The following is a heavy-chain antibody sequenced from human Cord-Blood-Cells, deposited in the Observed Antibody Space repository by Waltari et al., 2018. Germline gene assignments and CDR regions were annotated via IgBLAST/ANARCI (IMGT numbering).Heavy chain of an antibody. CDR1: GGSISSSSYY. Sequence: QLQLQESGPGLVKPSETLSLTCTVSGGSISSSSYYWGWIRQPPGKGLEWIGSIYYSGSTYYNPPLKSRVTISVDTSKNQFSLKLSSVTAADTAVYYCARGFRDQLLYIDYWGQGTLVTVSS. CDR3: ARGFRDQLLYIDY. D-gene: IGHD2-2*02. V-gene: IGHV4-39*01. J-gene: IGHJ4*02. CDR2: IYYSGST.